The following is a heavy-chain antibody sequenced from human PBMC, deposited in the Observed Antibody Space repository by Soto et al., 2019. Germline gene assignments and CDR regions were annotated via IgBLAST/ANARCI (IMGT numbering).Heavy chain of an antibody. CDR3: ARVYDSSGYYWGDAFDI. D-gene: IGHD3-22*01. V-gene: IGHV4-4*07. Sequence: ETLSLTCTVSGGSISSYYWSWIRQPAGKGLEWIGRIYTSGSTTYNPSLKTRVTMSVDTSKNQFSLKLNSVTAADTAVFYCARVYDSSGYYWGDAFDIWGQGTMVTVSS. CDR1: GGSISSYY. J-gene: IGHJ3*02. CDR2: IYTSGST.